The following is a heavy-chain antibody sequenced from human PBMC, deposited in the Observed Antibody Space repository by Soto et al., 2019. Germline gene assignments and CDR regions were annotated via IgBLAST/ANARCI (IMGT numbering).Heavy chain of an antibody. D-gene: IGHD5-18*01. CDR3: ARDAADTPMVY. J-gene: IGHJ4*02. Sequence: QVQLVQSGAEVRRPGSSVMVSCKSSGGIFRSNAINWVRQAPGQGLEWMGAIIPQFPTPYFAQKFQGRVTITADESTSTAYMALNSLRSDDTAVYFCARDAADTPMVYWRQGTLLTVSS. CDR2: IIPQFPTP. CDR1: GGIFRSNA. V-gene: IGHV1-69*01.